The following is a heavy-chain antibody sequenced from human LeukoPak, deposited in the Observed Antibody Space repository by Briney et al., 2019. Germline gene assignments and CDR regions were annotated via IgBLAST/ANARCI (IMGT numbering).Heavy chain of an antibody. V-gene: IGHV3-72*01. Sequence: GGSLRLSCAACGFTLSERYMDWVRQAPGQGLEWVGRSRNRTKSYNTEYAESVKATFPSSRDESHNSPYLQMNSLKTEDTAVYHCTRHDYGDPGAIRYWGQGTLVTVSS. CDR1: GFTLSERY. CDR3: TRHDYGDPGAIRY. CDR2: SRNRTKSYNT. J-gene: IGHJ4*02. D-gene: IGHD4-17*01.